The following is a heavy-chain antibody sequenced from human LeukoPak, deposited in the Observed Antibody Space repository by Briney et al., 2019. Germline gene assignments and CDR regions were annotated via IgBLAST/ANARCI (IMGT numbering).Heavy chain of an antibody. Sequence: SETLSLTCSVSGGSISSSGHSWGWIRQSPEKGLDWIGSIYSNGNTYYNPSVKSRVTISVDTSKNQFSLKLTSVTAAETAVYYCARSATVTTGYFDYWGQGALVTVSS. V-gene: IGHV4-39*07. J-gene: IGHJ4*02. CDR2: IYSNGNT. D-gene: IGHD4-17*01. CDR1: GGSISSSGHS. CDR3: ARSATVTTGYFDY.